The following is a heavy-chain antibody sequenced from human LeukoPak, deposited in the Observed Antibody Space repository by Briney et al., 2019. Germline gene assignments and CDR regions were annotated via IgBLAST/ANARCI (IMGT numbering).Heavy chain of an antibody. CDR2: INSDGSST. J-gene: IGHJ4*02. CDR3: ARSNPLTYYYGSGSSTYFDY. Sequence: GGSLRLSCAASGFTFSSYWMHWVRQAPGKGLVWVSCINSDGSSTNYADSVKGRFTISRDNSKNTLNLQMNSLRAEDTAVYYCARSNPLTYYYGSGSSTYFDYWGQGTLVTVSS. V-gene: IGHV3-74*01. CDR1: GFTFSSYW. D-gene: IGHD3-10*01.